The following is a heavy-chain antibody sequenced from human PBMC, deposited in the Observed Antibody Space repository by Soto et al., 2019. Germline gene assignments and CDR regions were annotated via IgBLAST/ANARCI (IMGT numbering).Heavy chain of an antibody. Sequence: QVQLQESGPGLVKPSETLSLTCSVSGGSISSHYWSWIRKPPGKGLEWTGYIYYSGSTNYNPSLKSRVTRAVPTSNNQFARMLSSVTAADTGVYYCARGGGGYFDRWGRGTLVTVSS. CDR1: GGSISSHY. V-gene: IGHV4-59*11. D-gene: IGHD3-16*01. J-gene: IGHJ2*01. CDR3: ARGGGGYFDR. CDR2: IYYSGST.